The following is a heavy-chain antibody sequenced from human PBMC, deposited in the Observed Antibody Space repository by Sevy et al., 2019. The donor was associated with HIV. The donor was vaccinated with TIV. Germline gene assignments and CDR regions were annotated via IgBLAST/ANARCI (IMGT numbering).Heavy chain of an antibody. D-gene: IGHD6-13*01. J-gene: IGHJ4*02. CDR3: AKMEGQLVAEYYLDS. Sequence: GGSLRLSCVASGFTFSGYAMSWVRQAPGKGLEWVASIFGGGSGANYADSVKGRFIISRDNSRNTLCLQLNSRRAEDAAVYYCAKMEGQLVAEYYLDSWGRGTWVPVSS. CDR2: IFGGGSGA. V-gene: IGHV3-23*01. CDR1: GFTFSGYA.